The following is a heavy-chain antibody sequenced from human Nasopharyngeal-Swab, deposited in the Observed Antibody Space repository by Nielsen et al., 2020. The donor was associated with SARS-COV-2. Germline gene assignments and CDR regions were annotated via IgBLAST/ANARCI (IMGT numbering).Heavy chain of an antibody. J-gene: IGHJ4*02. Sequence: WVRQAPGQGLEWMGRINPSSGGTNYAQKFLGRVTLTRDTSRSTGIMELSGLQSDDTAVYFCSRIPRVGGYSYGYDYWGQGTLVTVSS. V-gene: IGHV1-2*06. D-gene: IGHD5-18*01. CDR3: SRIPRVGGYSYGYDY. CDR2: INPSSGGT.